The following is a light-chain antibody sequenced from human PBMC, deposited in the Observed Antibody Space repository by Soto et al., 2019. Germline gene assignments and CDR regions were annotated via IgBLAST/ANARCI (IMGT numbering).Light chain of an antibody. CDR2: AAS. CDR1: QGISSY. Sequence: IQLTQSQSSLSASVRDRVTITCLAIQGISSYLAWYQQKPGKAPKLLIYAASTLQSGVPSRFSGSGSGTDFTLTISSLQPEDFATYYCQQLNSYPLTFRGGTKVEIK. J-gene: IGKJ4*01. V-gene: IGKV1-9*01. CDR3: QQLNSYPLT.